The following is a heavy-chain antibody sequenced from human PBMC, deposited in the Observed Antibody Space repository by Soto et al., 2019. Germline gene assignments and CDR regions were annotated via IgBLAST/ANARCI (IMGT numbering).Heavy chain of an antibody. Sequence: QVQLVQSGAEVKKPGSSVKVSCKASGGTFSSYAISWVRQAPGQGLEWMGGIIPIFGTANYAQKFQGRVTITADKSTSTAYMELSSLRSEDTAVYYCARENRRYYDSSGSFDYWGQGTLVTVSS. CDR2: IIPIFGTA. J-gene: IGHJ4*02. CDR1: GGTFSSYA. D-gene: IGHD3-22*01. CDR3: ARENRRYYDSSGSFDY. V-gene: IGHV1-69*06.